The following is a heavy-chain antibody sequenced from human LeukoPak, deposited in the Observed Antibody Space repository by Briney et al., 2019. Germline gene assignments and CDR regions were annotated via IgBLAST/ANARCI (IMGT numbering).Heavy chain of an antibody. D-gene: IGHD6-13*01. CDR1: GFTFSSYG. CDR3: ARAEGSSWYLNYYYMDV. J-gene: IGHJ6*03. V-gene: IGHV3-30*02. Sequence: GGSLRLSCAASGFTFSSYGMHWVRQAPGKGLEWVAFIRYDGSNKYYADSVKGRFTISRDNAKNSLYLQMNSLRAEDTAVYYCARAEGSSWYLNYYYMDVWGKGTTVTISS. CDR2: IRYDGSNK.